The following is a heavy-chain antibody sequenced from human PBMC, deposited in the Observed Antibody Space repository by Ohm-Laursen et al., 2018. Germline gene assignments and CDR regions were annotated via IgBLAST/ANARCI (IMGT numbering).Heavy chain of an antibody. CDR1: GGSFSGYY. D-gene: IGHD5-12*01. Sequence: TLSLTCAVYGGSFSGYYWSWIRQPPGKGLEWIGEINHSGSTNYNPSLKSRVTISVDTSKNQFSLKLSSVTAADTAVYYCARGPRRVATFDYWGQGTLVTVSP. V-gene: IGHV4-34*01. CDR3: ARGPRRVATFDY. CDR2: INHSGST. J-gene: IGHJ4*02.